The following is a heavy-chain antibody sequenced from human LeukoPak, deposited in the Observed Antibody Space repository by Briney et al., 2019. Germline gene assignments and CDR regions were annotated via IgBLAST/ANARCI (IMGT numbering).Heavy chain of an antibody. CDR2: ISGSGGST. J-gene: IGHJ6*03. V-gene: IGHV3-23*01. CDR3: AKTAVRGVNPQLYYYYYMDV. CDR1: GFTFRRYA. D-gene: IGHD3-10*01. Sequence: GGSLRLSCAASGFTFRRYAMSWVGQAPGKGLEWVSAISGSGGSTYYADSVKGRFTISRDNSKNTLYLQMNSLRAEDTAVYYCAKTAVRGVNPQLYYYYYMDVWGKGTTVTVSS.